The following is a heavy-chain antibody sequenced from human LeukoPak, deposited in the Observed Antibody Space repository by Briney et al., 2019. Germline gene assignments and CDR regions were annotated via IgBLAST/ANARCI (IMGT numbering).Heavy chain of an antibody. CDR1: GFAFSSYG. CDR3: ARDLNYYDSSGYLED. CDR2: IWYDGSNK. V-gene: IGHV3-33*01. Sequence: GGSLRLSCAASGFAFSSYGMHWVRQAPDKGLEWVAVIWYDGSNKYYADSVKGRFTISRDNSKNTLYLQMNSLRAEDTAVYYCARDLNYYDSSGYLEDWGQGTLVTVSS. J-gene: IGHJ4*02. D-gene: IGHD3-22*01.